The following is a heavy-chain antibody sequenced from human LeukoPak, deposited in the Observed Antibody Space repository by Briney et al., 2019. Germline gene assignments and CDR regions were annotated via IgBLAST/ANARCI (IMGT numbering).Heavy chain of an antibody. J-gene: IGHJ3*02. Sequence: PSETLSLTCAVYGGSLSGYYWSWIRQPPGKGLEWIGEIYHSGSTNYNPSLKSRVTISVDKSKNQFSLKLSSVTAADTAVYYCARSSSSWYSAAFDIWGQGTMVTVSS. D-gene: IGHD6-13*01. V-gene: IGHV4-34*01. CDR2: IYHSGST. CDR3: ARSSSSWYSAAFDI. CDR1: GGSLSGYY.